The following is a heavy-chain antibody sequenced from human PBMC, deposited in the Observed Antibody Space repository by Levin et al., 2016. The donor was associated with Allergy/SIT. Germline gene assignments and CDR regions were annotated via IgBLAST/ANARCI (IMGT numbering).Heavy chain of an antibody. J-gene: IGHJ4*02. CDR3: AKDKRDDSSGYYSYYFDY. Sequence: GESLKISCAASGFTFSDYYMSWIRQAPGKGLEWVSHISSSGTYTNYADSVKGRFTISRDNAKNSLYLQMSSLRAEDTALYYCAKDKRDDSSGYYSYYFDYWGEGTLVTVSS. CDR2: ISSSGTYT. D-gene: IGHD3-22*01. CDR1: GFTFSDYY. V-gene: IGHV3-11*05.